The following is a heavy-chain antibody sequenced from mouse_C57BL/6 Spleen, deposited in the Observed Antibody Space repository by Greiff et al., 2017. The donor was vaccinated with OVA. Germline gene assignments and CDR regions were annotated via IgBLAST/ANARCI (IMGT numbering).Heavy chain of an antibody. CDR1: GYAFTNYL. V-gene: IGHV1-54*01. J-gene: IGHJ2*01. CDR2: INPGSGGT. CDR3: AREGTDYFDY. D-gene: IGHD3-3*01. Sequence: VKLQESGAELVRPGTSVKVSCKASGYAFTNYLIEWVKQRPGQGLEWIGVINPGSGGTNYNEKFKGKATLTADKSSSTAYMQLSSLTSEDSAVYFCAREGTDYFDYWGQGTTLTVSS.